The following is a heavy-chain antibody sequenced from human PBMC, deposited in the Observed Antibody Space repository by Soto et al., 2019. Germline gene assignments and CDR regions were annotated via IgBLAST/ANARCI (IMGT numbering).Heavy chain of an antibody. D-gene: IGHD6-19*01. J-gene: IGHJ6*02. CDR1: GDSVSSNSAA. Sequence: TLSLTCAISGDSVSSNSAAWNWIRQSPSRGLEWLGRTYYRSKWYNDYAVSVKSRITINPDTSKNQFSLQLNSVTPEDTAVYYCARARYSSGWYPSYYYGMDVWGQGTTVTVSS. CDR3: ARARYSSGWYPSYYYGMDV. CDR2: TYYRSKWYN. V-gene: IGHV6-1*01.